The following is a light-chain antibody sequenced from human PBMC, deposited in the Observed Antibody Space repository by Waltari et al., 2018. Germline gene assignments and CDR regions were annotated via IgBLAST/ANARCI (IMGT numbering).Light chain of an antibody. V-gene: IGKV2-30*01. CDR1: QTLIYTDGNTY. Sequence: DVVMTQSPPSLPVTLGQPASMSCRSSQTLIYTDGNTYLSWFLQRPGQSPRRLIYKVSDRDTGVPDRFRGSGSGTDFTLRIKKVEAEDVGVYYCMQGTHWPWTFGQGTKMEIE. CDR3: MQGTHWPWT. CDR2: KVS. J-gene: IGKJ1*01.